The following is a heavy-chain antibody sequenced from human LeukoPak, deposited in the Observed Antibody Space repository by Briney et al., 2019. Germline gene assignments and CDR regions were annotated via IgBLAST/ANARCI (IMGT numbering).Heavy chain of an antibody. D-gene: IGHD3-10*01. Sequence: GGSLRLSCAASGFTFSCYAMSWVRQAPGKGLEWVSAISGSGGSTYYADSVKGRFTISRDNSKNTLYLQMNSLRAEDTAVYYCARSRLGWVPSGTPGYYYHMDVWGKGTTVTISS. CDR2: ISGSGGST. V-gene: IGHV3-23*01. CDR1: GFTFSCYA. CDR3: ARSRLGWVPSGTPGYYYHMDV. J-gene: IGHJ6*03.